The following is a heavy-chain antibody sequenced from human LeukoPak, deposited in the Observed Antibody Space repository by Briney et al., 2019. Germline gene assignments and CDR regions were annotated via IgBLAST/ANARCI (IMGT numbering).Heavy chain of an antibody. CDR1: GFTFSSYS. CDR2: ISSSSSYI. J-gene: IGHJ4*02. V-gene: IGHV3-21*01. CDR3: ARDQSYFDY. Sequence: GGSLRLSCAASGFTFSSYSMNWVRQAPGKGLEWVSSISSSSSYIHYADSVKGRFTISRDNAKNSLYLQMNSLRAEDTAVYYCARDQSYFDYWGQGTLVTVSS.